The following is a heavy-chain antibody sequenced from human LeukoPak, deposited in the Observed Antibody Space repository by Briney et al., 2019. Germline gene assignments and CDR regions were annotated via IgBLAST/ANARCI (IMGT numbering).Heavy chain of an antibody. J-gene: IGHJ3*02. D-gene: IGHD6-19*01. CDR2: IYYSGST. CDR1: GGSISSYY. Sequence: TSETLSLTCTVSGGSISSYYWSWIRQPPGKGLEWIGYIYYSGSTNYNPSLKSRVTISVDTSKNQFSLKLSSVTAADTAVYYCARVYGGSGWYGARAFDIWGQGTMVTVSS. CDR3: ARVYGGSGWYGARAFDI. V-gene: IGHV4-59*01.